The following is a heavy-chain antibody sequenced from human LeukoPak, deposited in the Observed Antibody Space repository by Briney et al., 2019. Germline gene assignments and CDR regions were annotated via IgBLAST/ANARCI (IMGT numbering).Heavy chain of an antibody. D-gene: IGHD5-18*01. J-gene: IGHJ4*02. V-gene: IGHV1-18*01. CDR3: ARDYTHQVEYTYGYGSDY. Sequence: APVKVSCKASGYTFTIYGISWVRQAPGQELEWMGWISTYNGNANYAQKLQGRVTMTTDTSTKTAYMELRSLRSDDTAVYYCARDYTHQVEYTYGYGSDYWGQGTLVTVSS. CDR1: GYTFTIYG. CDR2: ISTYNGNA.